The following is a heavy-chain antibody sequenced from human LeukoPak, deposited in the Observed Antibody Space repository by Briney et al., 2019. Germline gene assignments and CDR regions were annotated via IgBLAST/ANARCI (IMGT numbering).Heavy chain of an antibody. D-gene: IGHD2-2*02. CDR3: ARDCSSTSCYRWSDYYYGMDV. CDR1: GYTFSSYL. CDR2: INPSDGNT. J-gene: IGHJ6*02. Sequence: ASVKVSCKASGYTFSSYLMHWVRQAPGQGLEWMGIINPSDGNTNYAQKLQGRVTMTTDTSTSTAYMELRSLRSDDTAVYYCARDCSSTSCYRWSDYYYGMDVWGQGTTVTVSS. V-gene: IGHV1-46*01.